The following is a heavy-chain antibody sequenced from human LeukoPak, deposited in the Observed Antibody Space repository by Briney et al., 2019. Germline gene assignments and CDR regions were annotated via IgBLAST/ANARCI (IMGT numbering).Heavy chain of an antibody. D-gene: IGHD6-19*01. Sequence: GESLKISCKGSGYSFNNYWIGWVRQMPGKGLEWMGIIYPGDSDTRYSPSFQGQVTISADKSISTAYLQWSSLKASDTAMYYCARNLRRAVAGYGLDVWGQGTTVTVSS. J-gene: IGHJ6*02. CDR3: ARNLRRAVAGYGLDV. CDR1: GYSFNNYW. V-gene: IGHV5-51*01. CDR2: IYPGDSDT.